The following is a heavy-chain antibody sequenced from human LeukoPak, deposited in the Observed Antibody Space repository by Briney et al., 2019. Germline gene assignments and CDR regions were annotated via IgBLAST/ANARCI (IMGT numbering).Heavy chain of an antibody. D-gene: IGHD3-9*01. CDR3: ARGRLRYFDWLLRPAWYFDY. CDR1: GGSISSYY. V-gene: IGHV4-4*07. CDR2: IYTSGST. J-gene: IGHJ4*02. Sequence: PSETLSLTCTVSGGSISSYYWSWIRQPAGKGLEWIGRIYTSGSTNYNPSLKSRVTISVDTSKNQFSLKLSSVTAADTAVYYCARGRLRYFDWLLRPAWYFDYWGQGTLVTVSS.